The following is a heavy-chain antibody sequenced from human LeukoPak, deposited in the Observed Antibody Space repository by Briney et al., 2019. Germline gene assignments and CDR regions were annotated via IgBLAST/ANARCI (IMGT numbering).Heavy chain of an antibody. V-gene: IGHV3-30*18. J-gene: IGHJ4*02. CDR1: GFTFSSYG. D-gene: IGHD3-16*01. CDR3: AKDGGTWDFDY. CDR2: ISYDGSNK. Sequence: GGSLRLSCAASGFTFSSYGMHWVRQAPGKGLEWVAVISYDGSNKYYADSVKGRFTISRDNAKNSLYLQMNSLRVEDTALYYCAKDGGTWDFDYWGQGTLVTVSS.